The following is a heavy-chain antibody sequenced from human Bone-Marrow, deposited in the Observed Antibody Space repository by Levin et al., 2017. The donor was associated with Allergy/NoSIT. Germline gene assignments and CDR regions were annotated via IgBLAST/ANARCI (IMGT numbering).Heavy chain of an antibody. CDR1: GFTFNLYW. V-gene: IGHV3-7*01. CDR3: GTDIRVAVAHRNY. CDR2: IEKDGNAK. J-gene: IGHJ4*02. Sequence: GESLKISCAASGFTFNLYWMNWIRQAPGKGLEWVSNIEKDGNAKHYVDSVEGRFTISRDNAKNVLYLEMSSLRVEDTALYCCGTDIRVAVAHRNYWGQGVLVTVSS. D-gene: IGHD6-19*01.